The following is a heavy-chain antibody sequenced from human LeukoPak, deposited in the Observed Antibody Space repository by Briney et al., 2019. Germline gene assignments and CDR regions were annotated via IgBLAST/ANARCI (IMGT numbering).Heavy chain of an antibody. D-gene: IGHD3-10*01. V-gene: IGHV4-59*01. J-gene: IGHJ6*02. CDR1: GGSLTSYY. CDR3: ASLARFGAYYGLDV. CDR2: IYHSGST. Sequence: SETLSLTCTVSGGSLTSYYWTWIRQPPGKGLEWIGYIYHSGSTNYNPSLKSRVTMSVDTSKNQFSLKLSSVTAADTAVYYCASLARFGAYYGLDVWGQGTTVTVSS.